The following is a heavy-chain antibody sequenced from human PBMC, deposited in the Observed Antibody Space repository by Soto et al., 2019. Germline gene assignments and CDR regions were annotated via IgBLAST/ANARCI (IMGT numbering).Heavy chain of an antibody. Sequence: EVQLLESGGGLVQPGGSLRLSCAASGFSFSNFAITWVRQAPGKGLEWVSAISSSGGNTYYADSVKGRFTISRDNSKNTLFLQMNRLRAEDTATYYCAKEDIVVVTATPYLDYWGQGALVTVSS. V-gene: IGHV3-23*01. CDR1: GFSFSNFA. D-gene: IGHD2-21*02. CDR3: AKEDIVVVTATPYLDY. CDR2: ISSSGGNT. J-gene: IGHJ4*02.